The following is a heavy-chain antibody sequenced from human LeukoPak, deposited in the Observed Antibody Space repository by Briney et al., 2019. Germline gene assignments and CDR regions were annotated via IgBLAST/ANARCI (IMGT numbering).Heavy chain of an antibody. CDR3: ARGRVVVVVAATPFWFDP. D-gene: IGHD2-15*01. J-gene: IGHJ5*02. CDR1: GGSISSYY. CDR2: IYYSGST. Sequence: SETPSLTCTVSGGSISSYYWSWIRQPPGKGLEWIGYIYYSGSTNYNPSLKSRVTISVDTSKNQFSLKLSSVTAADTAVYYCARGRVVVVVAATPFWFDPWGQGTLVTVSS. V-gene: IGHV4-59*01.